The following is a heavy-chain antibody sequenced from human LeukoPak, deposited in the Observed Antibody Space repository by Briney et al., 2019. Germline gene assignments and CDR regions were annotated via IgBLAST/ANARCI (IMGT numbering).Heavy chain of an antibody. J-gene: IGHJ4*02. Sequence: GGSLRLSCAASGFTFSSYWMHWVRQAPGKGLVWVSRINTDGSSTSYADSVKGRFTISRDNSKNTLYLQMNSLRAEDTAVYYCARDLQRATRLTAYYFDYWGQGTLVTVSS. V-gene: IGHV3-74*01. CDR1: GFTFSSYW. CDR2: INTDGSST. D-gene: IGHD1-14*01. CDR3: ARDLQRATRLTAYYFDY.